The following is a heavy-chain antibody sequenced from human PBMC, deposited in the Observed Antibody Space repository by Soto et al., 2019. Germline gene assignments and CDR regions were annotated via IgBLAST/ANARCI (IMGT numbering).Heavy chain of an antibody. V-gene: IGHV1-46*01. CDR2: INPSGGST. Sequence: GASVKVSCKASGYTFTSYYMHWVRQAPGQGLEWMGIINPSGGSTSYAQKFQGRVTMTRDASTSTVYTELSSLRSEDTAVYYCAKGGAMVYDAFDIWGQGTMVTVSS. J-gene: IGHJ3*02. CDR3: AKGGAMVYDAFDI. D-gene: IGHD5-18*01. CDR1: GYTFTSYY.